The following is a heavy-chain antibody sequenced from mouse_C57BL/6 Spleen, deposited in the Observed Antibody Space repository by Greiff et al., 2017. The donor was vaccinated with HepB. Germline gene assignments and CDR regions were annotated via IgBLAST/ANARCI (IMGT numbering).Heavy chain of an antibody. CDR2: ISYDGSN. J-gene: IGHJ3*01. V-gene: IGHV3-6*01. CDR1: GYSITSGYY. CDR3: AREGESAWFAY. Sequence: VQLQQSGPGLVKPSQSLSLTCSVTGYSITSGYYWNWIRQFPGNKLEWMGYISYDGSNNYNPSLKNRISITRDTSKNQFFLKLNSVTTEDTATYYCAREGESAWFAYWGQGTLVTVSA.